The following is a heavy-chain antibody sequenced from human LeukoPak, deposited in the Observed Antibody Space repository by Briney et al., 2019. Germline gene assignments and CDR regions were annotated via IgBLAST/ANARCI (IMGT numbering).Heavy chain of an antibody. D-gene: IGHD3-10*01. CDR1: GYTFTGYY. CDR3: ARGDERKQPTPGGYFDY. J-gene: IGHJ4*02. Sequence: ASVKVSCKASGYTFTGYYMHWVRQAPGQGLEWMGWINPNSGGTNYAQKFQGRVTMTRDTSISTAYMELSRLRSDDTAVYYCARGDERKQPTPGGYFDYWGQGTLVTVSS. CDR2: INPNSGGT. V-gene: IGHV1-2*02.